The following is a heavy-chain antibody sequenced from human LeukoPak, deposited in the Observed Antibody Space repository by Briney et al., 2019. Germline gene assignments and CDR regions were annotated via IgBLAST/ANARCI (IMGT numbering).Heavy chain of an antibody. CDR3: ARHGGGFDY. J-gene: IGHJ4*02. CDR2: IYHSGST. CDR1: GVSISSGGYS. D-gene: IGHD4-23*01. Sequence: PSETLSLTCAVSGVSISSGGYSWSWIRQPPGKGLEWIGYIYHSGSTYYNPSLKSRVTISVDRSKNQFSLKLSSVTAADTAVYYCARHGGGFDYWGQGTLVTVSS. V-gene: IGHV4-30-2*01.